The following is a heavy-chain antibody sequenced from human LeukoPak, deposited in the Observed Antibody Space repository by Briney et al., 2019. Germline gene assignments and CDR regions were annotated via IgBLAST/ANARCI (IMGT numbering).Heavy chain of an antibody. J-gene: IGHJ5*02. Sequence: SETLSLTCGVEYGALSGYYWTWIRQPPGKGLEWIEEIHHSGGSNYNASLKSRVTISLDTSKNQFSLKLTSMTAADTATYFCARGGGLRRSWLDLWGQGTLVTVSS. D-gene: IGHD3-10*01. CDR2: IHHSGGS. CDR1: YGALSGYY. V-gene: IGHV4-34*01. CDR3: ARGGGLRRSWLDL.